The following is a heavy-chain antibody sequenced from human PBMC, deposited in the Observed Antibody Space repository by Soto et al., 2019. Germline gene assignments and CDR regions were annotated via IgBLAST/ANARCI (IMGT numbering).Heavy chain of an antibody. J-gene: IGHJ4*02. CDR1: GFTFSSMW. CDR2: INSDGSTT. Sequence: GGSMRLSCAASGFTFSSMWMHWVRQAPGKGLVWVSCINSDGSTTSYADSVKGRFTISRDNAKNTLYLQMNSLTAEDTAVYYCVRDIRWGQGTLVTVSS. CDR3: VRDIR. V-gene: IGHV3-74*01.